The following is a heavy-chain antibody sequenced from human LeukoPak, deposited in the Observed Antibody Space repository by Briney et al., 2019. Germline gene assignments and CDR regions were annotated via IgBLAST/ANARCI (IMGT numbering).Heavy chain of an antibody. J-gene: IGHJ4*02. CDR1: GLTFHSYA. D-gene: IGHD3-22*01. V-gene: IGHV3-23*01. Sequence: PGGSLTLSCCASGLTFHSYAMSWVRQPPGRGLAWVSAISGCGGSTYYPDSVKRWFTISRDNSKNTLYLQMNSQRAEDTAVYYCAKGAYYDSSGYPEIDPDYWGQGTLVTVSS. CDR2: ISGCGGST. CDR3: AKGAYYDSSGYPEIDPDY.